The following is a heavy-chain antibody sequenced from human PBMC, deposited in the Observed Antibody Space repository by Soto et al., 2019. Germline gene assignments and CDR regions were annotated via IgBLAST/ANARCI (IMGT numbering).Heavy chain of an antibody. CDR2: IYWDDDT. CDR1: GVSLSTVGVG. J-gene: IGHJ4*02. Sequence: QITLKESGPPLVKPTQTLTLTCTVSGVSLSTVGVGVAWFRQPPGKALEWLTLIYWDDDTRYRPSLKSRLTITKDTSKNQVVLTMTDMDPVDTATYFCANVAERGFGPYEFWGQGALVTVSS. CDR3: ANVAERGFGPYEF. D-gene: IGHD3-22*01. V-gene: IGHV2-5*02.